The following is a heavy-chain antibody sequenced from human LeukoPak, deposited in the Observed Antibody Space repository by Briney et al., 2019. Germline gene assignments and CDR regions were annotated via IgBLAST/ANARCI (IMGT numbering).Heavy chain of an antibody. Sequence: GGSLRLSCAASEFSVGSNYMTWVRQAPGKGLEWVSLIYSGGSTYYADSVKGRFTISRDNSKNTLYLQMNSLRAEDTAVYYCAKYGDILTGYPYYFDYWGQGTLVTVSS. J-gene: IGHJ4*02. V-gene: IGHV3-66*01. D-gene: IGHD3-9*01. CDR2: IYSGGST. CDR1: EFSVGSNY. CDR3: AKYGDILTGYPYYFDY.